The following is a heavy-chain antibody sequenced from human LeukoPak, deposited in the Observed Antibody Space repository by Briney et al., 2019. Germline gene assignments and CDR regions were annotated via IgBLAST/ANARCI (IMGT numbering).Heavy chain of an antibody. J-gene: IGHJ2*01. CDR2: FDPEDGET. CDR3: ARDRCTDYYDSSGYCNWYFDL. CDR1: GYTLTELS. Sequence: ASVKVSCKVSGYTLTELSMHWVRQAPGKGLEWMGGFDPEDGETIYAQKFQGRVTITADESTSTAYMELSSLRSEDTAVYYCARDRCTDYYDSSGYCNWYFDLWGRGTLVTVSS. V-gene: IGHV1-24*01. D-gene: IGHD3-22*01.